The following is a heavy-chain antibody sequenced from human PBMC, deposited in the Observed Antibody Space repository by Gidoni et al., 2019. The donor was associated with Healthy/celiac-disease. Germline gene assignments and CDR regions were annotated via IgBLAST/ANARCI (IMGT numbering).Heavy chain of an antibody. CDR2: ISAYNGNT. D-gene: IGHD7-27*01. Sequence: GESPGQGLEWMGWISAYNGNTNYAQKLQGRVTMTTDTSTSTAYMELRSLRSDDTAVYYCAQGVLTGDSPFDYWGQGTLVTVSS. V-gene: IGHV1-18*01. CDR3: AQGVLTGDSPFDY. J-gene: IGHJ4*02.